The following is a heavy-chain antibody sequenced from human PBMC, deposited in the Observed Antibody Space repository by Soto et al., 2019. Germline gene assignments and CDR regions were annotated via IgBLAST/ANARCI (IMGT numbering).Heavy chain of an antibody. CDR3: ARGKLSDYVWGSYRYHFDY. CDR1: GGSFSGYY. Sequence: QVQLQQWGAGLLKPSETLSLTCAVYGGSFSGYYWSWIRQPPGKRLEWIGEINHSGSTNYNPSLKSRVTISVDTSKNQFSLKLSSVTAADTAVYYCARGKLSDYVWGSYRYHFDYWGQGTVVTVSS. D-gene: IGHD3-16*02. CDR2: INHSGST. J-gene: IGHJ4*02. V-gene: IGHV4-34*01.